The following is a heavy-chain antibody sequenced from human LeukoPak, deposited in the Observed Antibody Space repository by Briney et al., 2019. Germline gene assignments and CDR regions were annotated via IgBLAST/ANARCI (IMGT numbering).Heavy chain of an antibody. CDR1: GFSISSGHY. V-gene: IGHV4-38-2*01. D-gene: IGHD2-21*02. CDR3: ARARGHEAISTAPPNFYMDV. J-gene: IGHJ6*03. CDR2: RYHSGST. Sequence: SETLSLTCVVSGFSISSGHYWGWLRQTPGEGLQWIAVRYHSGSTYYNPSLKSRVTISIDTSQNQLSLSLRSMTAADTGVYYYARARGHEAISTAPPNFYMDVWGKGTTVTVSS.